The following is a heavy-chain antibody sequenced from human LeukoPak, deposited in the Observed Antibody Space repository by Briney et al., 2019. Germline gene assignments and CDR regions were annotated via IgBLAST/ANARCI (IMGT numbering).Heavy chain of an antibody. CDR2: ISYSGST. V-gene: IGHV4-59*01. Sequence: SSETLSLTCTVSGGSISNYYWSWIRQPPGKGLEWIGYISYSGSTISNPSLKSRVTISVDTSKNQFSLKLTSVTAADTALYYCARTKLYCSGGSCYSSLDYWGQGTLVTVSS. J-gene: IGHJ4*02. D-gene: IGHD2-15*01. CDR3: ARTKLYCSGGSCYSSLDY. CDR1: GGSISNYY.